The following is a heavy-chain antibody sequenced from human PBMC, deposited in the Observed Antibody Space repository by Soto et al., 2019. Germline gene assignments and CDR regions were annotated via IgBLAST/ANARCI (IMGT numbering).Heavy chain of an antibody. J-gene: IGHJ5*02. V-gene: IGHV1-46*01. Sequence: QVQLVQSGAEVKTPGASVNVSCKASGYSFTKYYLHWVRQAPGQGLEWMAIINPSSGDTTYAQKFQGRVTVTGYTSPSTVCVGRRSLTSGDTAIYCWARVALSGGGWLDPWGQGTLVTVSS. D-gene: IGHD1-26*01. CDR3: ARVALSGGGWLDP. CDR1: GYSFTKYY. CDR2: INPSSGDT.